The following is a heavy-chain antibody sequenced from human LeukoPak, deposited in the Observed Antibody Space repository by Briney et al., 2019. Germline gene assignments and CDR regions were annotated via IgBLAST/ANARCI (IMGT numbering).Heavy chain of an antibody. Sequence: GGSLRLSCAASGFTFGSYWMSWVRQAPGKGLEWVAFIRYDGSNKYYADSVKGRFTISRDNSKNTLFLQMHSLRVDDTAVYYCAKDGPSYNILTGFRRTSAYYFDYWGQGTLVTVSS. CDR3: AKDGPSYNILTGFRRTSAYYFDY. CDR2: IRYDGSNK. J-gene: IGHJ4*02. CDR1: GFTFGSYW. V-gene: IGHV3-30*02. D-gene: IGHD3-9*01.